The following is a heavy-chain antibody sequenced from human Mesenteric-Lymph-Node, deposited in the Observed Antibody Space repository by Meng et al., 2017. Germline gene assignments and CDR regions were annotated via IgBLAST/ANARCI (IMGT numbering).Heavy chain of an antibody. V-gene: IGHV5-51*01. CDR2: IYPGDSDT. Sequence: GGSLRLSCKGSGYSFTSYWIGWVRQMPGKGLEWMGIIYPGDSDTRYSPSFQGQVTISADKSISTAYLQWSSLKASDTAMYYCARGSKTSLYGSGPWGQGTLVTVSS. CDR3: ARGSKTSLYGSGP. CDR1: GYSFTSYW. J-gene: IGHJ5*02. D-gene: IGHD3-10*01.